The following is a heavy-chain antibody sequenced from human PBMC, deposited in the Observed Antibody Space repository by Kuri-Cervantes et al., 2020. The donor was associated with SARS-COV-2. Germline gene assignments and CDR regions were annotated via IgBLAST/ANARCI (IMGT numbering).Heavy chain of an antibody. CDR3: ARDRTRSSWYVWGGSIYGMDV. CDR1: GYTLTELS. Sequence: ASVKVSCKVSGYTLTELSMHWVRQAPGKGLEWMGGFDPEDGETIYAQKFQGRVTMTEDTSTDTAYMELSSLRSEDTAVYYCARDRTRSSWYVWGGSIYGMDVWGQGTMVTVSS. CDR2: FDPEDGET. V-gene: IGHV1-24*01. J-gene: IGHJ6*02. D-gene: IGHD6-13*01.